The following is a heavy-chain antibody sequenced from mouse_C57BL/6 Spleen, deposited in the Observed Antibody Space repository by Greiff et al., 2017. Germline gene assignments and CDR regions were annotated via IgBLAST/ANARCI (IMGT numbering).Heavy chain of an antibody. V-gene: IGHV1-22*01. CDR1: GYTFTDYN. CDR3: ARGKYDYDGAWFAY. J-gene: IGHJ3*01. CDR2: INPNNGGT. Sequence: VQLQQSGPELVKPGASVKMSCKASGYTFTDYNMHWVKQSHGKSLEWIGYINPNNGGTSYNQKFKGKATLTVNKSSSTAYMELRSLTSEDSAVYYCARGKYDYDGAWFAYWGQGTLVTVSA. D-gene: IGHD2-4*01.